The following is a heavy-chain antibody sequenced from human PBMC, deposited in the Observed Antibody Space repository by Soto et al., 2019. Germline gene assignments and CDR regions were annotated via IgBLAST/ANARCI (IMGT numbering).Heavy chain of an antibody. J-gene: IGHJ6*02. Sequence: EVQLVESGGSLSQPGESLRLSCAASGFTVSSNYMSWVRQAPGKGLEWVSVIYSGDTTYYADSVKGRFTISRDHSKNTLYLQMNSLRAEDTAVYYCARDLRTLYGMDVWGQGTTVTVSS. CDR3: ARDLRTLYGMDV. CDR1: GFTVSSNY. V-gene: IGHV3-53*01. CDR2: IYSGDTT.